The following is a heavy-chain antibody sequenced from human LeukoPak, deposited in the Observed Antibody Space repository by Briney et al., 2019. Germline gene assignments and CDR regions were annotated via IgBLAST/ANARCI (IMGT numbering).Heavy chain of an antibody. D-gene: IGHD6-6*01. CDR3: ARHGLSIAAPGRWFDP. J-gene: IGHJ5*02. Sequence: PSETLSLTCTVSGGSISSYYWSWIRQPAGKGLESAGKGLEWIGHIYITAGTTYYNPSLKSRVTMSVDTSKNQFSLKLSSVTAADTAVYYCARHGLSIAAPGRWFDPWGQGTLVTVSS. CDR1: GGSISSYY. V-gene: IGHV4-4*07. CDR2: IYITAGTT.